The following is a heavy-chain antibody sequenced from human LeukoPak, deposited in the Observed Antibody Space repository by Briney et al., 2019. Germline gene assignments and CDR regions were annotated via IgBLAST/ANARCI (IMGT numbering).Heavy chain of an antibody. Sequence: SSETLSLTCTVSGGSISSGGYYWSWIRQPPGKGLEWIGYIYHSGSTYYNPSLKSRVTISVDRSKNQFSLKLSSVTAADTAVYYCARGYQLLSYGGFDYWGQGTLVTVSS. CDR2: IYHSGST. V-gene: IGHV4-30-2*01. D-gene: IGHD2-2*01. CDR3: ARGYQLLSYGGFDY. CDR1: GGSISSGGYY. J-gene: IGHJ4*02.